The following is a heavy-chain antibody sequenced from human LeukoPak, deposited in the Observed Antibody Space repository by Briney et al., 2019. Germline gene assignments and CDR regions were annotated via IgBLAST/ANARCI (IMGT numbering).Heavy chain of an antibody. D-gene: IGHD3-22*01. CDR1: GGSIGYYS. V-gene: IGHV4-4*07. Sequence: PSETLSLTCTVSGGSIGYYSWSWIRQPAGKGLEWIGRIFASGSTNYNPSLRSRVTMSVDTSKNQFSLKLTSVTAADTAVYYCARVAYDSSGYYYRSYYYGMDVWGQGTTVTVSS. CDR3: ARVAYDSSGYYYRSYYYGMDV. CDR2: IFASGST. J-gene: IGHJ6*02.